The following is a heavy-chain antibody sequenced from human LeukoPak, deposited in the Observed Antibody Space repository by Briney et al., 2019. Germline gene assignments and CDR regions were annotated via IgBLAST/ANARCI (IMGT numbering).Heavy chain of an antibody. CDR2: ISSSSSYI. D-gene: IGHD3-22*01. CDR1: GFTFSSYS. V-gene: IGHV3-21*01. CDR3: ARMHTWPYYYDSSGYDGIDY. J-gene: IGHJ4*02. Sequence: GVLRLSCAASGFTFSSYSMNWVRQAPGKGLEWVSSISSSSSYIYYADSVKGRFTISRDNAKNTLYLQMNSLRAEDTAVYYCARMHTWPYYYDSSGYDGIDYWGQGTLVTVSS.